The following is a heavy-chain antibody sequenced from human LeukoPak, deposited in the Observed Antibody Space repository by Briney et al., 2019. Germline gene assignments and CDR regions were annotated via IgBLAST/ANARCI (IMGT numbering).Heavy chain of an antibody. CDR2: IYYSGST. V-gene: IGHV4-59*01. CDR3: ARHLLTAAGRID. Sequence: SETLSLTCTVSGGSISSYYWSWIRQPPGKGLEWIGYIYYSGSTNYNPSLKSRVTISVDTSKNQFSLKLSSVTAADTAVYYCARHLLTAAGRIDWGQGTLVTVSS. J-gene: IGHJ4*02. D-gene: IGHD6-13*01. CDR1: GGSISSYY.